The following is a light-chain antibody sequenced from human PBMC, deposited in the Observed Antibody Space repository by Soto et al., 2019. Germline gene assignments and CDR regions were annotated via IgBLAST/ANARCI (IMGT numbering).Light chain of an antibody. J-gene: IGKJ1*01. CDR1: QSVSSSY. CDR3: QQYGSSAWT. Sequence: EIVLTQCPGTLSLSPGERATLSCRASQSVSSSYLAWYQQKPGQAPRLLIYGASSRASGVPDRFSGSGSGTDFTLTFSRLEPEDFAVYYCQQYGSSAWTFGQGTKVEI. V-gene: IGKV3-20*01. CDR2: GAS.